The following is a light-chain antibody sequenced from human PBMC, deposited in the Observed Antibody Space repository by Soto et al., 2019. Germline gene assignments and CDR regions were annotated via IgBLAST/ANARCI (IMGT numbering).Light chain of an antibody. CDR2: EVN. J-gene: IGLJ1*01. Sequence: QSALTQPPSASGSPGQSVTISCTGTSSDVGGYNYVSWYQQNPGKVPELMIYEVNKRPSGVPDRFSGSKSGNTASLTVSGLQAEDEADYYCTSYAGGNNVFGTGTKVTVL. V-gene: IGLV2-8*01. CDR3: TSYAGGNNV. CDR1: SSDVGGYNY.